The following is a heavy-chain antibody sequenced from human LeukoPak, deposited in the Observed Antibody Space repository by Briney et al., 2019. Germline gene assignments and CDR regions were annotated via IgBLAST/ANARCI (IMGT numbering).Heavy chain of an antibody. CDR1: GGSFSGYY. CDR2: INHSGST. J-gene: IGHJ4*02. CDR3: ARGPPFEY. V-gene: IGHV4-34*01. Sequence: SETLSLTCAVYGGSFSGYYWSWIRQPPGKGLEWIGEINHSGSTNYNPSLKSRVTISVDTSKNQFSLKLSSVTAVDTAVYYCARGPPFEYWGQGTLVTVSS.